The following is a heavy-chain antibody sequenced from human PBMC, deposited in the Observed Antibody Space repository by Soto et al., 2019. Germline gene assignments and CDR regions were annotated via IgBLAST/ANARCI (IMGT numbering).Heavy chain of an antibody. CDR2: ISGSGGST. CDR1: GFTFSSYA. CDR3: AKASVVVVIANPNDAFDI. J-gene: IGHJ3*02. V-gene: IGHV3-23*01. Sequence: GRPLRLSCAASGFTFSSYAMSWVRQAPGKGLEWVSAISGSGGSTYYADSVKGRFTISRDNSKNTLYLQMNSLRAEDTAVYYCAKASVVVVIANPNDAFDIWGQGTMVTXSS. D-gene: IGHD2-21*01.